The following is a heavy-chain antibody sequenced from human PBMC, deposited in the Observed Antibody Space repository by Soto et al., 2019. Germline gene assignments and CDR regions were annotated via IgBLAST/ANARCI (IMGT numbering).Heavy chain of an antibody. J-gene: IGHJ4*01. CDR2: IYYSGST. CDR3: ATSYSVIYPFFDQ. V-gene: IGHV4-30-4*01. D-gene: IGHD2-21*01. Sequence: ASETPSLTRTVSCGSHSSGGYLWGWVRPPPRKGLEWIEYIYYSGSTYYNPSLKSRVTISVDWSKHQFSLKLSSVTAADTAVRYCATSYSVIYPFFDQLGHGTLLTVSS. CDR1: CGSHSSGGYL.